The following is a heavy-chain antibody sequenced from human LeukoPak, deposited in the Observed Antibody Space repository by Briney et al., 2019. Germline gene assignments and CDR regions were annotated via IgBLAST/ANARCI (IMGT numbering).Heavy chain of an antibody. V-gene: IGHV3-30*02. J-gene: IGHJ6*02. CDR1: GFTFSSYD. CDR3: AKGRDSYRYDMDV. CDR2: IRYDGSNK. Sequence: GGSLRLSCAASGFTFSSYDMHWVRQAPGKGLEWVAFIRYDGSNKYYADSVKGPFTISRDSSENTLYLQMNSLRAEDTAVYYCAKGRDSYRYDMDVWGQGTTVTVSS. D-gene: IGHD5-18*01.